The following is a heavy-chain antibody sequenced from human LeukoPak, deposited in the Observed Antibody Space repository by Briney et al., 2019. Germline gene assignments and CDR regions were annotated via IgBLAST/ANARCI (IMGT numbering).Heavy chain of an antibody. J-gene: IGHJ3*02. CDR1: GFTFSSYW. Sequence: GGSLRLSCAASGFTFSSYWMHWVRQAPGKGLVWVSRIKSDGSITNYADSVKGQFTISRDNSKNTLYLQMNSLRAEDTAVYYCAKDAGIVGARYAFDIWGQGTVVTVSS. V-gene: IGHV3-74*01. D-gene: IGHD1-26*01. CDR2: IKSDGSIT. CDR3: AKDAGIVGARYAFDI.